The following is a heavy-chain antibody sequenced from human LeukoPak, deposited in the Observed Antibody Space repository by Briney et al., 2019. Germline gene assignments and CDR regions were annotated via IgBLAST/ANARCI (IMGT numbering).Heavy chain of an antibody. CDR1: GGSISSSRYS. Sequence: SSETLSLTCTVSGGSISSSRYSWGWIRQPPGKGLEWIGTINYSGSTNYNPSLKSRVTISVDTSKNQFSLKLSSVTAADTAVYYCASGANWGSSFDYWGQGTLVTVSS. CDR2: INYSGST. D-gene: IGHD7-27*01. V-gene: IGHV4-39*07. CDR3: ASGANWGSSFDY. J-gene: IGHJ4*02.